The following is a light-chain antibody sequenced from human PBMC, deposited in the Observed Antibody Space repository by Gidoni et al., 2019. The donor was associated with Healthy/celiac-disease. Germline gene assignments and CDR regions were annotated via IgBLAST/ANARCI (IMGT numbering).Light chain of an antibody. J-gene: IGKJ2*01. CDR1: QSVSSY. Sequence: EIVLTQSPATLSLSPGERATLSCRASQSVSSYLAWYQQKPGQAPRLLIYYASNRATGIPARCSGSGSGTDFTLTISSIEPEDFAVYYCQQRSNWPPYTFGQGTKLEIK. V-gene: IGKV3-11*01. CDR2: YAS. CDR3: QQRSNWPPYT.